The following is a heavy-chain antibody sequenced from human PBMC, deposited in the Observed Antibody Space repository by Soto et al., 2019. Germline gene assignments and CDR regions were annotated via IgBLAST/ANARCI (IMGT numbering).Heavy chain of an antibody. CDR3: ATGQPVRMADS. CDR1: GFTVSGYY. D-gene: IGHD6-13*01. Sequence: KPGGSLRLSCAASGFTVSGYYMGWIRQPPGKGLEWISYISSDSSDTKHADSVKGRFTISRDNVQNSLYLQVNSLRAEDTAVYLCATGQPVRMADSWGKGTMVTVSS. CDR2: ISSDSSDT. J-gene: IGHJ3*02. V-gene: IGHV3-11*03.